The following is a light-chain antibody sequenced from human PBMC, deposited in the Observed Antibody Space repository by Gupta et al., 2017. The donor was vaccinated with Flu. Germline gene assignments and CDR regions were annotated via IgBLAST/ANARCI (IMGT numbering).Light chain of an antibody. V-gene: IGKV3-20*01. Sequence: MVLPPSPHTLSLSPGERATLSCRASQTVSSTYLAWYQQKPGQAPRLLIYGASSRATGIQDRFSGSGSGTDFTLTISRQEPEDVAVYYCQQDGSSPKTFGQGTKVEIK. CDR3: QQDGSSPKT. CDR2: GAS. CDR1: QTVSSTY. J-gene: IGKJ1*01.